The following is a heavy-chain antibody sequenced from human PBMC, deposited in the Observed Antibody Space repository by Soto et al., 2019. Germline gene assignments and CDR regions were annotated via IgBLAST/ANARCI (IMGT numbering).Heavy chain of an antibody. CDR2: ISGSGGST. CDR3: AKYVGATSLNYYSGGVGV. Sequence: EVQLLESGGGLVQPGGSLRLSCAASGFTFSSYAMSWVRQTPGKGLEWVSVISGSGGSTYYADSMKGRFTISRDNSKNTLHMPMSGLGAEDRAVYYCAKYVGATSLNYYSGGVGVWGHGATVTVSS. V-gene: IGHV3-23*01. J-gene: IGHJ6*02. D-gene: IGHD1-26*01. CDR1: GFTFSSYA.